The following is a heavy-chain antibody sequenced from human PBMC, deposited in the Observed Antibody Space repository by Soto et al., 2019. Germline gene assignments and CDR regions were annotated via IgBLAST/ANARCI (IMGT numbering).Heavy chain of an antibody. CDR2: INDNDDST. J-gene: IGHJ4*02. D-gene: IGHD1-20*01. Sequence: GGSLRLSCAASGFTFSSYAMTWVRQAPGKGLEWVSGINDNDDSTSYADSVKGRFTISRDNSKNTLHLQMNSLRAEDTAVYYCAKPGRYNWYYFDSWGQGTQVTVSS. CDR1: GFTFSSYA. V-gene: IGHV3-23*01. CDR3: AKPGRYNWYYFDS.